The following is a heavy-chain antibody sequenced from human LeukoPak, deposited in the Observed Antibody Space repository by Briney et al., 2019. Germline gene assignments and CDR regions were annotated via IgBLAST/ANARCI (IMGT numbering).Heavy chain of an antibody. CDR2: INHSGNT. D-gene: IGHD4-23*01. CDR1: IESFTGHS. CDR3: ARRPRNSENYDGPSGLDY. Sequence: SSETLSLTCAVYIESFTGHSWTWIRQCPDKGLEWIGEINHSGNTNYYPSLKSRVTISVDTSKNQFSLKMSSVTAADTAVYYCARRPRNSENYDGPSGLDYWGQGTLVTVSS. J-gene: IGHJ4*02. V-gene: IGHV4-34*01.